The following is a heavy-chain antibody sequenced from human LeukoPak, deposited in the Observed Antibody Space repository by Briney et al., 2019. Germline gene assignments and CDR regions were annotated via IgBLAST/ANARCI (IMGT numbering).Heavy chain of an antibody. J-gene: IGHJ4*01. D-gene: IGHD2-8*01. CDR1: GFSFSSYA. CDR2: VTSGGGGT. Sequence: SGGSLRLSCEASGFSFSSYAFAWVRQGPGKGLEWVAAVTSGGGGTHFADSVKGRFTISRDNTKNTMYLQMNSLRVEDTAMYFCGSDPNGDYVGALGYWGRGALVTVSS. V-gene: IGHV3-23*01. CDR3: GSDPNGDYVGALGY.